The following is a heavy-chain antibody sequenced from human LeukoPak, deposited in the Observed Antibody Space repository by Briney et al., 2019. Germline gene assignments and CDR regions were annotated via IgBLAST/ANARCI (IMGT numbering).Heavy chain of an antibody. J-gene: IGHJ6*03. CDR1: GFTFSSYG. D-gene: IGHD2-15*01. V-gene: IGHV3-23*01. Sequence: GGSLRLSYAPSGFTFSSYGMSWVRQAPGKGLEWVSAISGSGGSTYYADSVKGRFTISRDNSKNTLYLQMNSLRAEDTAVYYCAKDRWYCSGGSCSVNYMDVWGKGTTVTISS. CDR2: ISGSGGST. CDR3: AKDRWYCSGGSCSVNYMDV.